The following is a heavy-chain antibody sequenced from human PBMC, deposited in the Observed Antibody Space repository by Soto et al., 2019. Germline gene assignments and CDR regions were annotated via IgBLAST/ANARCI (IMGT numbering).Heavy chain of an antibody. CDR2: IKQDESEK. V-gene: IGHV3-7*01. D-gene: IGHD5-12*01. CDR1: GFTFTNYW. Sequence: EVRLVESGGGLVQPGGSLRLSCAASGFTFTNYWMSWVRQAPGKGLEWVANIKQDESEKYYVDSVKGRFTVSRDNAKNSVYLQMNSLRAEDTAVYYGARVGNGYATDAFDIWGQGTVVSVSS. CDR3: ARVGNGYATDAFDI. J-gene: IGHJ3*02.